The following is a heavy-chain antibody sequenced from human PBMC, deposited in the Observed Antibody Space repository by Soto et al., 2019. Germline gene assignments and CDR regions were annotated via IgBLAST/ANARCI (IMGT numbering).Heavy chain of an antibody. Sequence: PSETLSLTCAVYGGSFSGYYWSWIRQPPGKGLEWIGEINHSGSTNYNPSLKSRVTISVDTSKNQFSLKLSSVTAADTAVYYCARGLQYDSSGYFDYWGQGTLVTVSS. J-gene: IGHJ4*02. CDR2: INHSGST. V-gene: IGHV4-34*01. CDR1: GGSFSGYY. D-gene: IGHD3-22*01. CDR3: ARGLQYDSSGYFDY.